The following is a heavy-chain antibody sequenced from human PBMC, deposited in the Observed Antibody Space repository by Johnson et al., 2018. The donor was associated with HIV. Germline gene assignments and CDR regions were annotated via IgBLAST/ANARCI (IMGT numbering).Heavy chain of an antibody. Sequence: VQLVESGGDMVQPGRSLRLSCVASGFTVSSNYMSWVRQAPGKGLEWVSVIYSGGSTYYADSVKGRFIISRDNSKNTLYLQMNSLRAEDTAVYYCARNSIEFYYGSGTFDAFDIWGQGTMVTVSS. CDR1: GFTVSSNY. D-gene: IGHD3-10*01. CDR3: ARNSIEFYYGSGTFDAFDI. J-gene: IGHJ3*02. V-gene: IGHV3-53*01. CDR2: IYSGGST.